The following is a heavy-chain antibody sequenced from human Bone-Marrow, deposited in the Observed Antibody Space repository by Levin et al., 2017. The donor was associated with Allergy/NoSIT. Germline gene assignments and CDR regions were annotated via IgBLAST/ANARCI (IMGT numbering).Heavy chain of an antibody. Sequence: GGSLRLSCEASGFRFIMYSMKWVRQAPGKGLEWVASISSTGAHISYSDSVKGRFTISRDNDRNFVFLLLNSLRADDSAVYFCARTISTVTPHFDSWGQGTTVTVSS. CDR3: ARTISTVTPHFDS. V-gene: IGHV3-21*01. J-gene: IGHJ4*02. D-gene: IGHD3-9*01. CDR2: ISSTGAHI. CDR1: GFRFIMYS.